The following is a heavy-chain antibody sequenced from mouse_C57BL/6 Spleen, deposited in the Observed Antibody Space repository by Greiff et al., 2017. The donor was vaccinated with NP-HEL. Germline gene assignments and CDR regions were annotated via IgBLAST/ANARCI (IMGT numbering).Heavy chain of an antibody. J-gene: IGHJ2*01. Sequence: VQLQQPGAELVRPGSSVKLSCKASGYTFTSYWMHWVKQRPIQGLEWIGNIDSSDSETHYNQKFKDKVIFTVAKSSITVYMQLSSLTSEDSAVYYCERSGYYGSSYLDYWGQGTTLTVSS. CDR1: GYTFTSYW. D-gene: IGHD1-1*01. CDR2: IDSSDSET. CDR3: ERSGYYGSSYLDY. V-gene: IGHV1-52*01.